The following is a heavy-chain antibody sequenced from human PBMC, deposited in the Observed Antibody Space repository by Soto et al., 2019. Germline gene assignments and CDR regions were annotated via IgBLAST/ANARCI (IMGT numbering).Heavy chain of an antibody. V-gene: IGHV1-18*04. CDR1: GYTFSSYG. Sequence: QVQLVQSGTEVKKPGASVKVSCKASGYTFSSYGIGWVRQAPGQGLEGMGWISAYNGKTHYSQNLQGKVTMTTDTSTSTAYMELRTLRSDDTAVYYCAKADSNYAGRFSYSYMDVWGNGTLVTVSS. D-gene: IGHD4-4*01. CDR3: AKADSNYAGRFSYSYMDV. CDR2: ISAYNGKT. J-gene: IGHJ6*03.